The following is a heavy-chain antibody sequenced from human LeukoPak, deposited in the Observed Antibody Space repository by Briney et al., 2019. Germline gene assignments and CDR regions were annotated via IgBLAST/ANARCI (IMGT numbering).Heavy chain of an antibody. CDR1: GGSISSSSYY. Sequence: PSETLSLTCTVSGGSISSSSYYWGWIRQPPGKGLEWIGSIYYSGSTYYNPSLKSRVTISVDTSKNRFSLKLSSVTAADTAVYYCARLWQNWFDPWGQGTLVTVSS. CDR3: ARLWQNWFDP. CDR2: IYYSGST. J-gene: IGHJ5*02. V-gene: IGHV4-39*01.